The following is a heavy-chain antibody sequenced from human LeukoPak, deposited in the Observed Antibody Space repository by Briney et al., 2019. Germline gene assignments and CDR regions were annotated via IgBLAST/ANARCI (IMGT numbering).Heavy chain of an antibody. CDR3: AATSGSYYNFAFDI. D-gene: IGHD3-10*01. CDR1: GYTFTSNY. Sequence: ASVKVSCKAFGYTFTSNYMHWVRQAPGQGPEWMGVISPSGGSTTYAQRFQGRVTLTRDMSTSTDYLELSSLRSEDTAVYYCAATSGSYYNFAFDIWGQGTIVTVSS. CDR2: ISPSGGST. J-gene: IGHJ3*02. V-gene: IGHV1-46*01.